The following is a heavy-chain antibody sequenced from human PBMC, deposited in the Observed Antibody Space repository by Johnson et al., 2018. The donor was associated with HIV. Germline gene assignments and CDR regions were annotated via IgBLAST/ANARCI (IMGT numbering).Heavy chain of an antibody. CDR2: IWFDGSNK. CDR3: ARVRVKRVSSSSWYGGAFDI. V-gene: IGHV3-30*19. CDR1: GFTFSTYG. J-gene: IGHJ3*02. Sequence: QVQLVESGGGVVQPGRSLRLSCAASGFTFSTYGMHWVRQAPGKGLEWVAVIWFDGSNKYHAGSVKGRFTISRDNSKNTLFLQMNSLRGDDTAVYFCARVRVKRVSSSSWYGGAFDIWGQGTMVTISS. D-gene: IGHD6-13*01.